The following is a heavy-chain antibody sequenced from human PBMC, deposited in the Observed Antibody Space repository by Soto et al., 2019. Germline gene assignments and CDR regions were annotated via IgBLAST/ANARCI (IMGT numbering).Heavy chain of an antibody. Sequence: PGGSLRLSCAAYGFTFSNYWMSWVRQAPGKGLEWVANIKQDGSESNYADSVKGRFTISRDNAENSLYLQMTSLRAEDTAVYYCASARHIGPWGQGTLVTV. D-gene: IGHD2-21*01. CDR1: GFTFSNYW. J-gene: IGHJ5*02. V-gene: IGHV3-7*01. CDR2: IKQDGSES. CDR3: ASARHIGP.